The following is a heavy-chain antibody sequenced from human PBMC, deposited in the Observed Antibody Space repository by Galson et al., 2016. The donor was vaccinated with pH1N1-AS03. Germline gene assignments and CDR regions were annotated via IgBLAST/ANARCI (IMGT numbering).Heavy chain of an antibody. D-gene: IGHD3-10*02. V-gene: IGHV1-2*04. J-gene: IGHJ6*02. CDR3: ARDPRGPCSSATCPPTYYFGTDV. CDR1: GYIFTGFY. CDR2: INPNSGVT. Sequence: SVKVSCKASGYIFTGFYVHWVRQAPGQGLEWMGWINPNSGVTNYAKKFQAWVTMTGDTSISTTYMELYGLKSDDTAVYYCARDPRGPCSSATCPPTYYFGTDVWGQGTTVIVSS.